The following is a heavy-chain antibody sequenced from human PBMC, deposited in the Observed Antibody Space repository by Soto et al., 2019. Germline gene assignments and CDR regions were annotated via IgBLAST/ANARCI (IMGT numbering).Heavy chain of an antibody. CDR1: GYSISSGYY. CDR2: IYHSGST. Sequence: SETLSLTCAVSGYSISSGYYWGWIRQPPGKGLEWIGSIYHSGSTYYNPSLKSRVTISVDTSKNQFSLKLSSVTAADTAVYYCARVRWGYAFWGQGTLVTVPQ. V-gene: IGHV4-38-2*01. D-gene: IGHD5-12*01. J-gene: IGHJ4*02. CDR3: ARVRWGYAF.